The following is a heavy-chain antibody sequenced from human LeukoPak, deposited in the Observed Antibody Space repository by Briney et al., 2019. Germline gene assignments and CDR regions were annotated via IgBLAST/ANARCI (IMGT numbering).Heavy chain of an antibody. Sequence: SETLSLTCTVSGGSIRSSYYYWGWIRQPPGKGLEWIGSIYDSGSTYYNPSLKSRVTISVDTSKNQFSLKLNSATAADTAVYYCARPYGPWGQGTLVTVSS. D-gene: IGHD3-10*01. V-gene: IGHV4-39*01. CDR3: ARPYGP. J-gene: IGHJ5*02. CDR2: IYDSGST. CDR1: GGSIRSSYYY.